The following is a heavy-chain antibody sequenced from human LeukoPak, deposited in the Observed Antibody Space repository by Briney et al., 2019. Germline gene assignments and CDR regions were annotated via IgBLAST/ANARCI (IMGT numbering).Heavy chain of an antibody. CDR1: GFTVSSNY. D-gene: IGHD3-9*01. Sequence: GGSLRLSCAASGFTVSSNYMSWVRQAPGKGLEWVSVIYSGGRTYYADSVKGRFTISRDNSKNTLYLQMNSLRAEDTAVYYCARSVLRYFDSGGDVWGQGTTVTVSS. CDR2: IYSGGRT. J-gene: IGHJ6*02. CDR3: ARSVLRYFDSGGDV. V-gene: IGHV3-53*01.